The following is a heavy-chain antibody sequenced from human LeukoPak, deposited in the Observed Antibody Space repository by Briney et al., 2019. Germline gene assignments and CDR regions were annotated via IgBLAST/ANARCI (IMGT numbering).Heavy chain of an antibody. CDR2: IIPIFGTA. Sequence: GASVKVSCKASGGTFSGYAISWVRQAPGQGLEWMGGIIPIFGTANYAQKFQGRVTITADKSTSTAYMELSSLRSEDTAVYYCARGDTAMVTSDAFDIWGQGTMVTVSS. CDR3: ARGDTAMVTSDAFDI. V-gene: IGHV1-69*06. CDR1: GGTFSGYA. J-gene: IGHJ3*02. D-gene: IGHD5-18*01.